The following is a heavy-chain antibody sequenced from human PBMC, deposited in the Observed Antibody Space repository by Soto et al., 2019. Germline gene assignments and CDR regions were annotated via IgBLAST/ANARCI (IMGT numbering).Heavy chain of an antibody. CDR3: ARSIVVVTAADY. V-gene: IGHV1-3*01. J-gene: IGHJ4*02. CDR1: GYTFTSYA. Sequence: QVQLVQSGAEVKKPGASVKVSRKASGYTFTSYAMHWVRQAPGQRLEWMGWINAGNGNTKYSQKFQGRVTITRDTSASTAYMELSSLRSEDTAVYYCARSIVVVTAADYWGQGTLVTVSS. CDR2: INAGNGNT. D-gene: IGHD2-21*02.